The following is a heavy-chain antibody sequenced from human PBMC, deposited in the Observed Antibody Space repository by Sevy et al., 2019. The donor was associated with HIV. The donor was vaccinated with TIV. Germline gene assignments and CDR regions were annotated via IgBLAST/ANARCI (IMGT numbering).Heavy chain of an antibody. CDR3: PRDFPPPATTVAHFDC. CDR2: ISNSGTSM. V-gene: IGHV3-48*03. CDR1: GFTFSSYE. J-gene: IGHJ4*02. Sequence: GGSLRLSCVASGFTFSSYEMNWVRQAPGKGLEWVSYISNSGTSMYYSDSVKGRFTISRDNARNSLYLQMNSLRAEDTAVYYCPRDFPPPATTVAHFDCGGQGTLVTVSS. D-gene: IGHD4-17*01.